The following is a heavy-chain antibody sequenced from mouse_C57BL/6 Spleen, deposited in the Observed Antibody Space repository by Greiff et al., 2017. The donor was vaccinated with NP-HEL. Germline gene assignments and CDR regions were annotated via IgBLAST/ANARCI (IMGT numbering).Heavy chain of an antibody. CDR2: IYPRSGNT. CDR1: GYTFTSYG. CDR3: ARYGDYGLYYYED. J-gene: IGHJ2*01. V-gene: IGHV1-81*01. D-gene: IGHD2-4*01. Sequence: QVQLQQSGAELARPGASVKLSCKASGYTFTSYGISWVKQRTGQGLEWIGEIYPRSGNTYYNEKFKGKATLTAAKYTSTAYRELRSLTSEDSAVDFCARYGDYGLYYYEDGGQGTTLTVST.